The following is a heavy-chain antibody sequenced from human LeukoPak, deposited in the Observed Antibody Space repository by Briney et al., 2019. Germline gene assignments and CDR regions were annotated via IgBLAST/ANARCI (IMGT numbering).Heavy chain of an antibody. V-gene: IGHV4-39*01. CDR3: ARHAGMTMASLFFDY. CDR1: GGSVSNYRYY. Sequence: PSETLSLTCTVSGGSVSNYRYYWGWIRQPPGKGLEWNVSLYYTGSTYHNPSLGGRVATSVDTSKNQISLRLSSVTAADTAVYYCARHAGMTMASLFFDYWGQGTLVTVSS. J-gene: IGHJ4*02. D-gene: IGHD4/OR15-4a*01. CDR2: LYYTGST.